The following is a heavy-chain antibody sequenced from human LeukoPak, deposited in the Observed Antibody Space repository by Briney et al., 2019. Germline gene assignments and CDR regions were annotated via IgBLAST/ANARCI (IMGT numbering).Heavy chain of an antibody. D-gene: IGHD2-2*03. CDR2: ISGSGGST. CDR3: AKDGYCSSTSCYYYY. Sequence: PGGSLRLSCAASGVSFSSSAMSWVRQAPGKGLEWVSAISGSGGSTYYADSVKGRFTISRDNSKNTLYLQMNSLRAEDTALYYCAKDGYCSSTSCYYYYWGQGTLVTVSS. CDR1: GVSFSSSA. V-gene: IGHV3-23*01. J-gene: IGHJ4*02.